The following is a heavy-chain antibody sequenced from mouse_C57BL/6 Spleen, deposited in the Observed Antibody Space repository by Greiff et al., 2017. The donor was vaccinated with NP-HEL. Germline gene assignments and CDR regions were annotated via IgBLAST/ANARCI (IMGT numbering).Heavy chain of an antibody. V-gene: IGHV1-78*01. CDR2: IYPRDGST. CDR3: AGYGSSYKYYFDY. CDR1: GYTFTDHT. Sequence: VQLQQSDAELVKPGASVKISCKVSGYTFTDHTIHWMKQRPEQGLEWIGYIYPRDGSTKYNDKFKGKATLTADKSSSTAYMQLNSLTSEDSAVYFCAGYGSSYKYYFDYWGQGTTLTVSS. J-gene: IGHJ2*01. D-gene: IGHD1-1*01.